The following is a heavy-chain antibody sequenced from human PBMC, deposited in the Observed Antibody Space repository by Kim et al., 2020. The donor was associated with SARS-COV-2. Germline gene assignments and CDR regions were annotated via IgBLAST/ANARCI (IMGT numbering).Heavy chain of an antibody. J-gene: IGHJ5*02. Sequence: SKTEGGKTDYAAPVKGRFFISRDDSKNTLYLQMNSLKTDDTAVYYCTPWLAWGQGTLVTVSS. CDR2: SKTEGGKT. CDR3: TPWLA. V-gene: IGHV3-15*01. D-gene: IGHD6-19*01.